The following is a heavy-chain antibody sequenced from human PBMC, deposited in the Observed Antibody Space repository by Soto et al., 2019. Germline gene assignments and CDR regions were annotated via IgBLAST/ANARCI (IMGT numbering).Heavy chain of an antibody. Sequence: GGSLRLSCAASGFTFSSYGMHWVRQAPGKGLVWVSRINSDGSSTTYADSVKGRFTISRDNAKNTLYLQMNSLRAEDTAVYYCARDPTYFYDSSGYYDCWGQGTLVTVSS. CDR3: ARDPTYFYDSSGYYDC. D-gene: IGHD3-22*01. CDR2: INSDGSST. CDR1: GFTFSSYG. V-gene: IGHV3-74*01. J-gene: IGHJ4*02.